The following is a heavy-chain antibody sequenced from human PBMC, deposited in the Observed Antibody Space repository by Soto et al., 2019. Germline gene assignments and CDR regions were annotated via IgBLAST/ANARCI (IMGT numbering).Heavy chain of an antibody. Sequence: TANYAQKFQGRVTITADESMSTAYMELSSLRSEDTAVYYCARDRGSEWLRLGLFDYWGQGTLVTVSS. CDR2: TA. CDR3: ARDRGSEWLRLGLFDY. D-gene: IGHD5-12*01. J-gene: IGHJ4*02. V-gene: IGHV1-69*01.